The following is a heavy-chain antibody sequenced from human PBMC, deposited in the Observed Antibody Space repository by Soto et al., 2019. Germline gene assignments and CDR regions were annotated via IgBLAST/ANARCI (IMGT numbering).Heavy chain of an antibody. D-gene: IGHD5-12*01. CDR2: IDPSDSQT. J-gene: IGHJ6*02. CDR3: ARFNSGYHRVYYYYYGMDV. V-gene: IGHV5-10-1*01. Sequence: PGESLKISCKGSGYSFAGYWITWVRQKPGKGLEWMGRIDPSDSQTYYSPSFRGHVTISVTKSITTVFLQWSSLKASDTAMYYCARFNSGYHRVYYYYYGMDVWGQGTTVTVSS. CDR1: GYSFAGYW.